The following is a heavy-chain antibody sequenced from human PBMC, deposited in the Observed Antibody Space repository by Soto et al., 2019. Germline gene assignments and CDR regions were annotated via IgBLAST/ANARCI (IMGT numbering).Heavy chain of an antibody. CDR3: ARGPSGCRGWDYYYGMDV. Sequence: QVQLVQSGAEVKKPGSSVKVSCKASGGTFSSYAISWVRQAPGQGLEWMGGIIPIFGTANYAQKFQGRVTITADKSTSTAYMELSSLRSEDTAVYYCARGPSGCRGWDYYYGMDVWGQGTTVTVSS. D-gene: IGHD2-15*01. V-gene: IGHV1-69*06. CDR2: IIPIFGTA. CDR1: GGTFSSYA. J-gene: IGHJ6*02.